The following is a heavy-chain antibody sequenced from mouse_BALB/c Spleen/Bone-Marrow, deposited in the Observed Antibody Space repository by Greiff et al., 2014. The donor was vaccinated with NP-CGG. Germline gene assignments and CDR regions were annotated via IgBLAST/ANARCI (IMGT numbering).Heavy chain of an antibody. CDR3: ARDWDGYYFDY. CDR1: GYSITSGYY. D-gene: IGHD2-3*01. Sequence: EVQVVESGPGLVKPSQSLSHTCSVTGYSITSGYYWNWIRQFPGNKLEWMGYISYDGSNNYNPSLKNRISITRDTSKNQFFLKLNSVTTEDTATYYCARDWDGYYFDYWGQGTTLTVSS. J-gene: IGHJ2*01. V-gene: IGHV3-6*02. CDR2: ISYDGSN.